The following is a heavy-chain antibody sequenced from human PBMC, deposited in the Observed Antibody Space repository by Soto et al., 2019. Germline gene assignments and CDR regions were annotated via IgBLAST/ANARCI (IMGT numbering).Heavy chain of an antibody. CDR1: GFNFRIYT. CDR3: ARDGGRHSGGIDY. Sequence: EVQLVESGGGLVKPGGSLRLSCVGSGFNFRIYTMNWVRQAPGKGPEWVSSISQTGDYMVYADSVKGRFTISRDNAKNSVYLQMNSLRSEDTAVYYCARDGGRHSGGIDYWGQGTLVTVSS. V-gene: IGHV3-21*04. J-gene: IGHJ4*02. CDR2: ISQTGDYM. D-gene: IGHD1-26*01.